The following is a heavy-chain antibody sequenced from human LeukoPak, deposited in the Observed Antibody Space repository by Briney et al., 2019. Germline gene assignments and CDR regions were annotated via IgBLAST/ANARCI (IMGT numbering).Heavy chain of an antibody. D-gene: IGHD6-6*01. CDR1: GFTFSTYA. V-gene: IGHV3-30-3*01. Sequence: PGGSLRLSFAASGFTFSTYAMHWVRQAPGKGLEWVAVISYDGSNKYYADSVKGRFTISRDNSKNTLYLQMNSLRTEDTAVYYCARRAQLATGYYYYYMDVWGKGTTVTVSS. CDR2: ISYDGSNK. CDR3: ARRAQLATGYYYYYMDV. J-gene: IGHJ6*03.